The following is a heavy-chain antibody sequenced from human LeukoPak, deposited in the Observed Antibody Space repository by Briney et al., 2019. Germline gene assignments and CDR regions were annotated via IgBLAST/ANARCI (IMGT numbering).Heavy chain of an antibody. CDR2: IYYSGST. D-gene: IGHD3-3*01. J-gene: IGHJ6*03. CDR3: ARDTPKETYYDFWSGYQGYYYMDV. V-gene: IGHV4-59*01. Sequence: PETLSLTCTVSGGSISSYYWSWIRQPPGKGLEWIGYIYYSGSTNYNPSLKSRVTISVDTSKNQFSLKLSSVTAADTAVYYCARDTPKETYYDFWSGYQGYYYMDVWGKGTTVTVSS. CDR1: GGSISSYY.